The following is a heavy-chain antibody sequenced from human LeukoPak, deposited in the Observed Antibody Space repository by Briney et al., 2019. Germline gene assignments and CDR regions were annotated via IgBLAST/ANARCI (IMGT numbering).Heavy chain of an antibody. CDR1: GFSLRRYW. D-gene: IGHD3-16*01. Sequence: GSLRLSCVASGFSLRRYWMYWVRQAPGKGLVWVSRISSDGSNTTYGDSVKGRFTIARDNAKNTLFLQMSSLRADDTAMYYCARSIGGNLDYWGQGTLVTVSS. J-gene: IGHJ4*02. CDR2: ISSDGSNT. V-gene: IGHV3-74*01. CDR3: ARSIGGNLDY.